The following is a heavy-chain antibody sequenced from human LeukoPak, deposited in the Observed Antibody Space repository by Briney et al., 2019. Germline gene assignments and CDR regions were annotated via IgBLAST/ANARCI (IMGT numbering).Heavy chain of an antibody. J-gene: IGHJ6*02. Sequence: PGGSLRLSCAASGFTFSSYAMHWVRQAPGKGLEWVAVISYDGSNKYYADSVKGRFTISRDNSKNTLYLQMNSLRAEDTAVYYCAREYVDTVPPYYYYGMDVWGQGTTVTVSS. CDR2: ISYDGSNK. CDR1: GFTFSSYA. V-gene: IGHV3-30-3*01. D-gene: IGHD5-18*01. CDR3: AREYVDTVPPYYYYGMDV.